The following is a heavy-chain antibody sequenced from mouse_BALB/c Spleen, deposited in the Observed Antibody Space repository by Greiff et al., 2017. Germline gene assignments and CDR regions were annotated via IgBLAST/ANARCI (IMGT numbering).Heavy chain of an antibody. D-gene: IGHD2-4*01. CDR3: AIYYDYDVYYAMDY. J-gene: IGHJ4*01. Sequence: EVQLQQSGPELVKPGASVKISCKAFGYTFTDYNMHWVKQSHGKSLEWIGYIYPYNGGTGYNQKFKSKATLTVDNSSSTAYMELRSLTSEDSAVYYCAIYYDYDVYYAMDYWGQGTSVTVSS. V-gene: IGHV1S29*02. CDR1: GYTFTDYN. CDR2: IYPYNGGT.